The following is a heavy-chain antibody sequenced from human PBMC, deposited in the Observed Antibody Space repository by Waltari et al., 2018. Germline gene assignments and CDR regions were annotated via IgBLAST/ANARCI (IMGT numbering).Heavy chain of an antibody. CDR3: APGGAAAGGY. V-gene: IGHV3-23*01. D-gene: IGHD6-13*01. J-gene: IGHJ4*02. CDR2: ISGSGGST. CDR1: GFTFSSYA. Sequence: EVQLLESGGGLVQPGGSLSLSCAASGFTFSSYAMSWVRQAPGKGLEWLSAISGSGGSTYYADSVKGRFTISRDNSKNTLYLQMNSLRAEDTAVYYCAPGGAAAGGYWGQGTLVTVSS.